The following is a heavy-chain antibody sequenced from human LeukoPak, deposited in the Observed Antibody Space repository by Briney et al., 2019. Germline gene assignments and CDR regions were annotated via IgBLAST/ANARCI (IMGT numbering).Heavy chain of an antibody. CDR2: IWYDGSNK. V-gene: IGHV3-33*01. CDR1: GFTFSSYG. D-gene: IGHD6-19*01. Sequence: GGSLRLSCAASGFTFSSYGMHWVRQAPGKGPEWVAVIWYDGSNKYYADSVKGRFTISRDNSKNTLYLQMNSLRAEDTAMYYCARDRVAGWVDWGQGTLVTVSS. CDR3: ARDRVAGWVD. J-gene: IGHJ4*02.